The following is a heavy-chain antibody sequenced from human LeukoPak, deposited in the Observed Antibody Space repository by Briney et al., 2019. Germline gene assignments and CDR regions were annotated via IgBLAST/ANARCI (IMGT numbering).Heavy chain of an antibody. V-gene: IGHV1-46*01. CDR2: INPSGGST. CDR3: ARAVGYCSGGSCSMYYFDY. Sequence: ASVKVSCKVSGYTLTELSMHWVRQAPGQGLEWMGIINPSGGSTSYAQKFQGRVTMTRDMSTSTVYMELSSLRSEDTGMYYCARAVGYCSGGSCSMYYFDYWGQGTLVTVSS. CDR1: GYTLTELS. J-gene: IGHJ4*02. D-gene: IGHD2-15*01.